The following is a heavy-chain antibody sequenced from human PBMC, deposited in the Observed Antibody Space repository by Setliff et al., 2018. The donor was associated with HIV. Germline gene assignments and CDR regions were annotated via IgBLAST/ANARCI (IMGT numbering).Heavy chain of an antibody. CDR2: IKQDGSEK. Sequence: GGSLRFSCAASGFTFSSAWMGWVRQAPAKGLEWVANIKQDGSEKYYVDSVKGRFTISRDNSKNTLYLQMNSLRVEDTAVYYCAKDLLASFGEPYPPTANWFDPWGQGTLVTVSS. J-gene: IGHJ5*02. D-gene: IGHD3-10*01. CDR1: GFTFSSAW. CDR3: AKDLLASFGEPYPPTANWFDP. V-gene: IGHV3-7*03.